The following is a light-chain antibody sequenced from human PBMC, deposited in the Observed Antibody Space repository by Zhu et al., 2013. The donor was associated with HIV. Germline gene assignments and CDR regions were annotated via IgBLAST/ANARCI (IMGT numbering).Light chain of an antibody. J-gene: IGLJ2*01. CDR1: SADVGSY. Sequence: QSALTQPASVSGSPGQSLTISCTKTSADVGSYVSWYQQRPGKTPKLVIYEVTKRPSGVSTRFSGSKSGNTASLTITGLQAEDEADYYCSSYTSTATLLFGGGTKLTVL. CDR2: EVT. CDR3: SSYTSTATLL. V-gene: IGLV2-14*02.